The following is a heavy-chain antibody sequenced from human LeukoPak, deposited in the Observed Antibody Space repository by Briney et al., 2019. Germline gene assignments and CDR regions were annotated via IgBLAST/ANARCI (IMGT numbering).Heavy chain of an antibody. CDR3: AREGGTGTTDY. CDR2: ISSNGGST. CDR1: GFTFSNYA. J-gene: IGHJ4*02. V-gene: IGHV3-64*01. Sequence: PGGSLRLSCAASGFTFSNYAIYWVRQAPGKGLEYVSVISSNGGSTYYANSVKGRFTISRDNSKNTLYLQMGSLRAEDMAVYYCAREGGTGTTDYWGQGTLVTVSS. D-gene: IGHD1-1*01.